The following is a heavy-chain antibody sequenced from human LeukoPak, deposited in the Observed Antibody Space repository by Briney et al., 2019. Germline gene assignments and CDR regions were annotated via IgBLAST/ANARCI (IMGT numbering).Heavy chain of an antibody. J-gene: IGHJ1*01. CDR2: ISRNSRHV. V-gene: IGHV3-21*06. D-gene: IGHD4-17*01. Sequence: GGSLRLSCRASGFTFSAYSMNWVRQAPGKGLEWVSSISRNSRHVYYADSVKGRFSISREDADNSVFLQMNGLTAEDTALYYYVRDMSTATTCYLQHWGQGTLVTVSS. CDR3: VRDMSTATTCYLQH. CDR1: GFTFSAYS.